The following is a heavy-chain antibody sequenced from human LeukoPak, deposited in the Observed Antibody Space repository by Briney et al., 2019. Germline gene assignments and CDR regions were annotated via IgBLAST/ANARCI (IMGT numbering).Heavy chain of an antibody. CDR1: GYIFTSYW. CDR2: IYPGDSDT. CDR3: ATLVGYGSFFDY. D-gene: IGHD3-10*01. Sequence: GEPLKISCKGSGYIFTSYWIGWVRHVPGKGLEYMGIIYPGDSDTRYSPSFQGQVTISADKSISTAYLQWSSLKASDTAMYYCATLVGYGSFFDYWGQGTLVTVSS. V-gene: IGHV5-51*01. J-gene: IGHJ4*02.